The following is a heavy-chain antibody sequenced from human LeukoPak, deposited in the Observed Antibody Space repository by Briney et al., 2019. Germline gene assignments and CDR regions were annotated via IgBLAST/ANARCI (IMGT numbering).Heavy chain of an antibody. CDR3: ARYNPPWYFDL. CDR2: IYYSGST. J-gene: IGHJ2*01. V-gene: IGHV4-31*03. D-gene: IGHD1-14*01. Sequence: SETLSLTCTVSGGSISSGGYYWSWIRQHPGKGLEWIGYIYYSGSTNYNPSLKSRVTISVDTSKNQFSLKLSSVTAADTAVYYCARYNPPWYFDLWGRGTLVTVSS. CDR1: GGSISSGGYY.